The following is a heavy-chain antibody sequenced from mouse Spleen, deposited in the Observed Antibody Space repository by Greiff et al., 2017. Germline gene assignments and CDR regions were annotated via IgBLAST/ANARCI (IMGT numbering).Heavy chain of an antibody. CDR2: IDPSDSYT. CDR3: AQLGRWGY. D-gene: IGHD4-1*02. V-gene: IGHV1-59*01. J-gene: IGHJ2*01. Sequence: QVQLQQPGAELVRPGTSVKLSCKASGYTFTSYWMHWVKQRPGQGLEWIGVIDPSDSYTNYNQKFKGKATLTVDTSSSTAYMQLSSLTSEDSAVYYCAQLGRWGYWGQGTTLTVSS. CDR1: GYTFTSYW.